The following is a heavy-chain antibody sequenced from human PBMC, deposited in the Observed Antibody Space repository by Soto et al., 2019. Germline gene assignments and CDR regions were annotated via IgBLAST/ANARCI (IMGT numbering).Heavy chain of an antibody. D-gene: IGHD2-15*01. CDR3: ARDPLGIIVAPDF. Sequence: ASVKVSCKASGYTFTSYGISWVRQAPGQGLEWMGWISAYNGNTNYAQRLQGRVTMTTDTSTSTTYMELSSLTSDDTAVYYCARDPLGIIVAPDFWGQGTLVTVAS. CDR2: ISAYNGNT. CDR1: GYTFTSYG. J-gene: IGHJ4*02. V-gene: IGHV1-18*01.